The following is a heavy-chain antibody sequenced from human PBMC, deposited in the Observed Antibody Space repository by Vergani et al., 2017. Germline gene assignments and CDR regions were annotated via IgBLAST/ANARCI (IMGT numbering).Heavy chain of an antibody. CDR2: IYTSGST. CDR3: ARANFRGKDAFDI. D-gene: IGHD3-16*01. V-gene: IGHV4-61*02. CDR1: GGSISSGGYY. Sequence: QVQLQESGPGLVKPSQTLSLTCTVSGGSISSGGYYWSWIRQPAGKGLEWIGRIYTSGSTNYNPSLKSRVTISVDTSKNQFSLKLSSVTAADTAVYYCARANFRGKDAFDIWGQGTMVTVSS. J-gene: IGHJ3*02.